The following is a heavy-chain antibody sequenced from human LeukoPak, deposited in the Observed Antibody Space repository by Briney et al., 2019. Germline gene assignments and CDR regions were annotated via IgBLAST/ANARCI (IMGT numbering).Heavy chain of an antibody. V-gene: IGHV3-23*01. J-gene: IGHJ5*02. D-gene: IGHD3-10*01. CDR1: GFTFSNYA. Sequence: PGGSLRLSCAASGFTFSNYAMTWVRQAPGKGLEWVSGIRAGGSSTNFADSVRGRFTLSTDNSKKTLYLQMDSLRAEDAAIYYCAKDGGSGMGFDPWGQGTLVTVSS. CDR2: IRAGGSST. CDR3: AKDGGSGMGFDP.